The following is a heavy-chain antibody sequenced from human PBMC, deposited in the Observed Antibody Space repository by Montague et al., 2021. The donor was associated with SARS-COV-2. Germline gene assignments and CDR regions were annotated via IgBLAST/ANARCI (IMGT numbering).Heavy chain of an antibody. J-gene: IGHJ6*02. CDR2: IYTNGST. D-gene: IGHD3-10*01. CDR3: ARVGVGTMVRGVIPAYYYYGMDV. CDR1: GGSTSSGSYY. Sequence: TLSLTCTVSGGSTSSGSYYWSWIRQPAGKGLEWIGRIYTNGSTNYNPSLKSRVTISVDTSKNQFSLKLSSVTAADTAVYYCARVGVGTMVRGVIPAYYYYGMDVWGQGTTVTVSS. V-gene: IGHV4-61*02.